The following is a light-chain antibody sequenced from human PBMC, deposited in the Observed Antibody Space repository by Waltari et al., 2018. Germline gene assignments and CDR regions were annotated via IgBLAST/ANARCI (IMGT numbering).Light chain of an antibody. J-gene: IGLJ3*02. Sequence: QTVVTQDPSLSVPPGGTVTLTCAWTSGLPSTTSSAPGYQQTTGQAPRKLMYKENARSSAVPDRFSGSILGNTAALTITRAQADDESDYYCALYMGSGIWVFGGGTRLTVL. CDR2: KEN. CDR3: ALYMGSGIWV. V-gene: IGLV8-61*01. CDR1: SGLPSTTSS.